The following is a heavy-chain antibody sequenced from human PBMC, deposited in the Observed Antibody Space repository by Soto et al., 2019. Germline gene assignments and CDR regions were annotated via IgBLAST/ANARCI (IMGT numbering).Heavy chain of an antibody. J-gene: IGHJ4*02. V-gene: IGHV3-33*06. CDR1: GFPSSSCG. CDR2: IWYDGSNK. CDR3: AKVRIPGLCFDY. Sequence: GGSFRLSPASSGFPSSSCGMHWVRQAPGKGLEWVAVIWYDGSNKYYADSVKGRFTISRDNSKNTLYLQMNSLRAEDTAVYYCAKVRIPGLCFDYWGQGTLVTVSS.